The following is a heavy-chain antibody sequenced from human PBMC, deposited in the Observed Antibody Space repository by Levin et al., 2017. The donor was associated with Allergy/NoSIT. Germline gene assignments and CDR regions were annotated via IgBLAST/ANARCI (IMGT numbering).Heavy chain of an antibody. CDR2: IQQDGSDK. J-gene: IGHJ4*02. Sequence: PGGSLRLSCAASGFTFNNYWMSWVRQAPGKGLEWVANIQQDGSDKYFVDSVKGRFTISRDNAKNSLYLQMNSLRAEDTAVYYCTRGLRTFDYWGQGTLVTVSS. D-gene: IGHD5/OR15-5a*01. V-gene: IGHV3-7*04. CDR1: GFTFNNYW. CDR3: TRGLRTFDY.